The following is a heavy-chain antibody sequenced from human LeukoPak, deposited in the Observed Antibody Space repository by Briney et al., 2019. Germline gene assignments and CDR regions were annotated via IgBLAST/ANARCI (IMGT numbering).Heavy chain of an antibody. J-gene: IGHJ4*02. D-gene: IGHD3-22*01. V-gene: IGHV1-8*02. CDR2: MNPNSGNT. CDR3: ARVTYYYDSSGYPFDY. CDR1: GGTFSNYA. Sequence: GASVKVSCKASGGTFSNYAISWVRQAPGQGLEWMGWMNPNSGNTGYAQKFQGRVTMTRNTSISTAYMELSSLRSEDTAVYYCARVTYYYDSSGYPFDYWGQGTLVTVSS.